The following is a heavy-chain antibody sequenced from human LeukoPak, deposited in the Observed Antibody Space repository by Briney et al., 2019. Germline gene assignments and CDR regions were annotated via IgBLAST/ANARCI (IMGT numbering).Heavy chain of an antibody. V-gene: IGHV3-48*04. Sequence: GGSLRLSCAASEVTFSVYSMNWVRQAPGKGLEWISYISGSSDTIYYADSVKGRFTVSRDNAKKSLYLQMNSLRAEDTAVYYCARESGHIDYWGQGTLVTVSS. CDR2: ISGSSDTI. CDR3: ARESGHIDY. D-gene: IGHD3-10*01. J-gene: IGHJ4*02. CDR1: EVTFSVYS.